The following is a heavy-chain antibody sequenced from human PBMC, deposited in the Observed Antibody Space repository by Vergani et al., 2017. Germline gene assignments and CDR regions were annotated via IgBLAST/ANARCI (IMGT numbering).Heavy chain of an antibody. D-gene: IGHD6-19*01. CDR3: AGGSRAGTSSYYYYGMDV. CDR2: IIPILGIA. V-gene: IGHV1-69*04. Sequence: QVQLVQSGAEVKKPGSSVKVSCKASGGTFSSYAISWVRQAPGQGLEWMGRIIPILGIANYAQKFQGRVTSTADKSTSTAYRELSSLRSEDTAVYYCAGGSRAGTSSYYYYGMDVWGRGTTVTVSS. CDR1: GGTFSSYA. J-gene: IGHJ6*02.